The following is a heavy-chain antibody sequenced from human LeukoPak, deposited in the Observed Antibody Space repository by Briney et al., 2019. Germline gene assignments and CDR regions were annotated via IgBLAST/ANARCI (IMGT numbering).Heavy chain of an antibody. CDR2: ITTSSSYI. V-gene: IGHV3-21*01. Sequence: GGSLRLSCAASGFTFSTYYMNWVRQAPGKGLEWVSSITTSSSYIYYADSVKGRFTISRDNAKNSLYLQMNSLRAEDTAVYYCARDLGGYSYGSHLDYWDQGTLVTVSS. CDR3: ARDLGGYSYGSHLDY. J-gene: IGHJ4*02. D-gene: IGHD5-18*01. CDR1: GFTFSTYY.